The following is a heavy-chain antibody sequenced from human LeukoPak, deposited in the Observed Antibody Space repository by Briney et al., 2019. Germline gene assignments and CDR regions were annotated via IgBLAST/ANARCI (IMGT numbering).Heavy chain of an antibody. CDR1: GGSISSSSYY. CDR2: MYYSGST. J-gene: IGHJ5*02. V-gene: IGHV4-39*07. D-gene: IGHD6-6*01. Sequence: PSETLSLTCTVSGGSISSSSYYWGWIRQPPGKGLEWIGSMYYSGSTFYNPSLRSRVTISVDTSKNQFSLKLSSVTAADTAVYYCARLGVRYTTSSWWFDPWGQGILVTVSS. CDR3: ARLGVRYTTSSWWFDP.